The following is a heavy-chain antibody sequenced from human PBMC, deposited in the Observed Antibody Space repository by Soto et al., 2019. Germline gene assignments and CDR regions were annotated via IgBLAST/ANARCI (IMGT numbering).Heavy chain of an antibody. J-gene: IGHJ6*02. Sequence: HPGGSLRLSCAASGFTLSRYWMHWVRRAPGEGLVWVARIDADGSGTKYTDSVQGRFTISRDNAKNTLYLQMNSLRPEDTAVYYCIKDGRSGGDYVYQGMGVGGQGTTVTVSS. CDR2: IDADGSGT. D-gene: IGHD3-3*01. CDR1: GFTLSRYW. V-gene: IGHV3-74*03. CDR3: IKDGRSGGDYVYQGMGV.